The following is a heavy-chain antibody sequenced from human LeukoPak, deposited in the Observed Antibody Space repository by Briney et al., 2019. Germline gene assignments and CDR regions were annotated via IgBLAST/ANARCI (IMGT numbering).Heavy chain of an antibody. Sequence: SETLSLTCTVSGVSINNYYWSWIRQPPGKGLEWIGYIYYSGSTNYNPSLKSRVTISVDTSKNQFSLNLSSVTAADTAVYYCARDSTPYGHSGYWGQGTLVTVSP. D-gene: IGHD4-17*01. CDR1: GVSINNYY. V-gene: IGHV4-59*01. CDR3: ARDSTPYGHSGY. J-gene: IGHJ4*02. CDR2: IYYSGST.